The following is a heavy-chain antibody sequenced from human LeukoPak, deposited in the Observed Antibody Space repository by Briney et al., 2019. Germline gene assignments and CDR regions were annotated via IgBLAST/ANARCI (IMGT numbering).Heavy chain of an antibody. Sequence: GGXVKVSCKASGYTFTGYYMHWVRQAPGQGREWMGGINANSGRTNYALKFQRRVTMTSDPSITTAYMELSRLSSDDTAVYYCARDPRYNWNDYVSWYYFDYWGQGTLVTVSS. CDR3: ARDPRYNWNDYVSWYYFDY. V-gene: IGHV1-2*02. D-gene: IGHD1-1*01. J-gene: IGHJ4*02. CDR1: GYTFTGYY. CDR2: INANSGRT.